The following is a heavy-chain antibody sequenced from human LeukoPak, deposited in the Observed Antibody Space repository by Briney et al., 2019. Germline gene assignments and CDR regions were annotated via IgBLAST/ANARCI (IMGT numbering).Heavy chain of an antibody. D-gene: IGHD2-2*01. V-gene: IGHV3-48*03. J-gene: IGHJ5*02. CDR3: ARDPWGYQLLSGWFDP. CDR1: GFTFSSYE. CDR2: ISSSGSTI. Sequence: GGSLRLSCAASGFTFSSYEMNWVRQAPGKGLEWVSYISSSGSTIYYADSVKGRFTISRDNAKNSLYLQMDSLRAEDTAVYYCARDPWGYQLLSGWFDPWGQGTLVTVSS.